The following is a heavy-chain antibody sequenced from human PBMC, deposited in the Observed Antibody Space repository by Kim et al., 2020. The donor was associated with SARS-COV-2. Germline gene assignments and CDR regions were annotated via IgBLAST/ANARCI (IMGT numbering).Heavy chain of an antibody. CDR3: ARGKEGYSYGTEYYYYYYGMDV. Sequence: GGSLRLSCAASGFTFDDYGMSWVRQAPGKGLEWVSGINWNGGSTGYADSVKGRFTISRDNAKNYLYLQMNSLRAEDTALYHCARGKEGYSYGTEYYYYYYGMDVWGQGTTVTVSS. J-gene: IGHJ6*02. CDR2: INWNGGST. CDR1: GFTFDDYG. V-gene: IGHV3-20*01. D-gene: IGHD5-18*01.